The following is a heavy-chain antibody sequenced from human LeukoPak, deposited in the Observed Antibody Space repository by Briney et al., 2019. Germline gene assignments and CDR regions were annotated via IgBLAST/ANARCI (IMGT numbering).Heavy chain of an antibody. V-gene: IGHV1-69*05. CDR1: GGTFSSYA. J-gene: IGHJ6*03. D-gene: IGHD3-10*01. Sequence: SVKVSCKASGGTFSSYAISWVRQAPGQGLEWMGGIIPIFGTANYAQKFQGRVTITTDESTSTAYMELSSLRAEDTAVYYCAKVMKGSERLTMVRGVIIKTAGLYYMDVWGKGTTVTVSS. CDR3: AKVMKGSERLTMVRGVIIKTAGLYYMDV. CDR2: IIPIFGTA.